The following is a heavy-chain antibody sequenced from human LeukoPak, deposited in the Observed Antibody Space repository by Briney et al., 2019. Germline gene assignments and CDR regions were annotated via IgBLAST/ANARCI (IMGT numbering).Heavy chain of an antibody. Sequence: GGSLRLSCAASGLTFSSYSMNWVRQAPGKGLEWVSSINSSSSYIYYADSVKGRFTISRDNAKNSLYLQMNSLRAEDTAVYYCARDRVPMGLSDYWGQGTLVTVSS. CDR2: INSSSSYI. D-gene: IGHD3-10*01. CDR3: ARDRVPMGLSDY. V-gene: IGHV3-21*01. CDR1: GLTFSSYS. J-gene: IGHJ4*02.